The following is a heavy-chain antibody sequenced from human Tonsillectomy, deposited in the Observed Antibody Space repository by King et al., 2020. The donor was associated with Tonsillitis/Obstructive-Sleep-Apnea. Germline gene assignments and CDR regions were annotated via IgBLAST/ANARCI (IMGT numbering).Heavy chain of an antibody. V-gene: IGHV3-9*01. Sequence: VQLVESGGGLVQPGRSLRLSCAASGFTFDDYAMHWVRQAPGKGLEWVSGISWNSGSIGYADSVKGRFTISRDNAKNSLYLQMNSLRAEDTALYYCAKDKDRWRGYGYGSFDYWGQGTLVTVSS. D-gene: IGHD5-18*01. CDR2: ISWNSGSI. J-gene: IGHJ4*02. CDR3: AKDKDRWRGYGYGSFDY. CDR1: GFTFDDYA.